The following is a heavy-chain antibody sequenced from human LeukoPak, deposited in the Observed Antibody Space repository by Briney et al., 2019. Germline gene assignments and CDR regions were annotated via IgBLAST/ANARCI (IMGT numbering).Heavy chain of an antibody. V-gene: IGHV3-30-3*01. J-gene: IGHJ4*02. CDR3: ARELRASQFDY. Sequence: GGSLRLSCAASGFTFSSYTMHWVRQAPGKGLEWVAVISYDGSNKYYADSVKGRFTISRDNSKNTVYLQMNSMRAEDTAVYYCARELRASQFDYWGQGTLVAVSP. CDR1: GFTFSSYT. CDR2: ISYDGSNK.